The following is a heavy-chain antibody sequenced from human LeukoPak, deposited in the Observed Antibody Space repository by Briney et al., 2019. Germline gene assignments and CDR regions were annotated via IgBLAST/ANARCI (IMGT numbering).Heavy chain of an antibody. Sequence: RASVKVSCKASGYTFTGYYMHWVRQTPGQGLEWMGWINPNSGSTNYAQKFQGWVTMTRDTSISTAYMELSRLRSDGTAVYYCARDGLLVRQSLGELNAFDIWGQGTMVTVSS. D-gene: IGHD3-10*01. CDR2: INPNSGST. CDR1: GYTFTGYY. CDR3: ARDGLLVRQSLGELNAFDI. V-gene: IGHV1-2*04. J-gene: IGHJ3*02.